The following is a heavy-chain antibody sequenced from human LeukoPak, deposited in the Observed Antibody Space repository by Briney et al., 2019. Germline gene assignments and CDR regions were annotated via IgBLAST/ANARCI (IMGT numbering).Heavy chain of an antibody. CDR2: INNDGSST. CDR1: GFIFSDHW. V-gene: IGHV3-74*01. J-gene: IGHJ4*02. D-gene: IGHD2-2*01. CDR3: AREPPGHCNTTSCQGGYYFDS. Sequence: GGSLRLSCEASGFIFSDHWMHWVRQAPGKGLVWLSRINNDGSSTIYADSVKGRFTVSRDNSRSKLYLQMHSLRVEDTAVYYCAREPPGHCNTTSCQGGYYFDSWGQGTLVTVSS.